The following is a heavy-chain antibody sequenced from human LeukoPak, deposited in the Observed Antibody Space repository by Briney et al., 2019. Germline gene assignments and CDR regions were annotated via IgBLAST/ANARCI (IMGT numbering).Heavy chain of an antibody. CDR3: VRLSGIHYFDY. CDR1: GYSFSSYW. J-gene: IGHJ4*02. V-gene: IGHV5-51*01. Sequence: GESLKISNKGSGYSFSSYWIGWLRQMPGKGLEWMGSMCPSNSDTRYSPSVQGQVTISTDKSISTAYLQWSSLKASDTAMYYCVRLSGIHYFDYWGQGTLVTVSS. D-gene: IGHD6-13*01. CDR2: MCPSNSDT.